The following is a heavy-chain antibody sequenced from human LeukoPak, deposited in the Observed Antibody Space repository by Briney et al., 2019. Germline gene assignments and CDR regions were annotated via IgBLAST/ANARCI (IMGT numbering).Heavy chain of an antibody. J-gene: IGHJ4*02. V-gene: IGHV4-38-2*01. D-gene: IGHD6-19*01. Sequence: PSETLSLTCAVSGYSISSGYYWGWIRQPPGKGLEWIGSIYYSGSTYYNPSLKSRVTISVGTSKNQFSLKLSSVTAADTAVYYCARFHRAVAGTGVFDYWGQGTLVTVSS. CDR1: GYSISSGYY. CDR2: IYYSGST. CDR3: ARFHRAVAGTGVFDY.